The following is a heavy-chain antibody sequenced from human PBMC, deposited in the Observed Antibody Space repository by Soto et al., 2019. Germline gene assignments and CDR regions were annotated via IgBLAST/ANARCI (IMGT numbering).Heavy chain of an antibody. J-gene: IGHJ6*02. D-gene: IGHD1-26*01. CDR1: GFTFSSYA. CDR2: ISYDGSNK. CDR3: AREVGATYASRYYYYYGMDV. V-gene: IGHV3-30-3*01. Sequence: GGSLRLSCAASGFTFSSYAMHWVRQAPGKGLEWVAVISYDGSNKYYADSVKGRFTISRDNSKNTLYLQMNSLRAEDTAVYYCAREVGATYASRYYYYYGMDVWGQGTTVTVSS.